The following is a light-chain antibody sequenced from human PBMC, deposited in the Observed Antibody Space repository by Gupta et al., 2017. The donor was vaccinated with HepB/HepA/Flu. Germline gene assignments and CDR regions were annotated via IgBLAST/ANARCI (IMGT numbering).Light chain of an antibody. CDR2: DDS. CDR1: NIGSKS. V-gene: IGLV3-21*03. CDR3: QVWDSSTDHRV. Sequence: SYVLTQPPSVSVAPGKAATITCGGNNIGSKSVHWYQQKPGQAPVLVVYDDSDRPSGIPERFSGSEYANTATLTISRVEAGDEADYYCQVWDSSTDHRVFGGGTKLTVL. J-gene: IGLJ2*01.